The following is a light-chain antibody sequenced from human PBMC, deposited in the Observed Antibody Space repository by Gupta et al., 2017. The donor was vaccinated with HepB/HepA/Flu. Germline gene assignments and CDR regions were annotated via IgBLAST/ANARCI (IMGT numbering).Light chain of an antibody. J-gene: IGKJ5*01. V-gene: IGKV3-15*01. CDR2: GAS. Sequence: EIVMTQSPATLSVSPGERAALSCRASQSVTSNLAWYQHKPGQAPRLLIHGASTRDTGIPARFSGSGYGTEFTLTIDSRQSEDFAVYYCQQDENWRPITFGQGTRVDIK. CDR1: QSVTSN. CDR3: QQDENWRPIT.